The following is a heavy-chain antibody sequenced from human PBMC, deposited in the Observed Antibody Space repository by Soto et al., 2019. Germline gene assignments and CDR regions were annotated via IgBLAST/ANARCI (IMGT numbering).Heavy chain of an antibody. J-gene: IGHJ6*02. Sequence: QVQLVQSGAEVKKPGASVKVSCKASGYTFTSYAMHWVRQAPGQRLEWMGWINAGNGNTKYSQKFQGRVTITRDTSASTAYMELSSLRSEYTAVYYCASSYSNYALIDYYYYGMDVWGQGTTVTVSS. CDR3: ASSYSNYALIDYYYYGMDV. D-gene: IGHD4-4*01. CDR1: GYTFTSYA. V-gene: IGHV1-3*01. CDR2: INAGNGNT.